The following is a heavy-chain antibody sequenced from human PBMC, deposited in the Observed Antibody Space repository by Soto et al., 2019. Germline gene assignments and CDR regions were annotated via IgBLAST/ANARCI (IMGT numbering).Heavy chain of an antibody. D-gene: IGHD2-8*01. Sequence: PGGSLRLSCAASGFSFDDYAMHWVRQAPGKGLEWVSGISWNSGSIGYADSVKGRFTISRDNAKNSLYLQMNSLRAEDTALYYCAKDILMLNENYYGVDVWGQGTTVTVSS. V-gene: IGHV3-9*01. CDR2: ISWNSGSI. CDR1: GFSFDDYA. CDR3: AKDILMLNENYYGVDV. J-gene: IGHJ6*02.